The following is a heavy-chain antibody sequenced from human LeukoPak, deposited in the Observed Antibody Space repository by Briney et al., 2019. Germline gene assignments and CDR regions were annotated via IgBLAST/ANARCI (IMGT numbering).Heavy chain of an antibody. CDR3: AKGGAKILDY. Sequence: GGSLRLSCAASGFTFSNYWMHWVRQAPGKGLVWVSRINSDGSSTSYADSVEGRFTISRDNAKNTLYLQMNSLRGEDTAVYYCAKGGAKILDYWGQGTLGTVAS. CDR1: GFTFSNYW. V-gene: IGHV3-74*01. CDR2: INSDGSST. D-gene: IGHD3-16*01. J-gene: IGHJ4*02.